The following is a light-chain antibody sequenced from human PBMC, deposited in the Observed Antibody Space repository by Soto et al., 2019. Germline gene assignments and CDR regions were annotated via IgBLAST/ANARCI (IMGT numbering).Light chain of an antibody. J-gene: IGKJ4*01. Sequence: EIVMTQSPATLSLSPGERATLSCRASLSVSSALAWYRQKPGQAPRLLIYRAFTRATGIPARFSGSGFGTDFTLTIGGLQSEDFAVYYCQQYNNSPLTFGGGTKVEIK. V-gene: IGKV3-15*01. CDR1: LSVSSA. CDR3: QQYNNSPLT. CDR2: RAF.